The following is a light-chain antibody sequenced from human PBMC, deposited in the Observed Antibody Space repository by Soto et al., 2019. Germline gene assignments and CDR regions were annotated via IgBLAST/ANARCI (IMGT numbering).Light chain of an antibody. CDR2: GAS. CDR3: QQYGRSPRT. J-gene: IGKJ1*01. Sequence: EIVLTQSPGTLSLSPGERATLSCRASQSVSSSYLAWYQQKPGQAPRLLIYGASSRATGIPDRFSGSGSGTDFSLTFSRLDPEDFAVYYCQQYGRSPRTFGQGTKVDIK. V-gene: IGKV3-20*01. CDR1: QSVSSSY.